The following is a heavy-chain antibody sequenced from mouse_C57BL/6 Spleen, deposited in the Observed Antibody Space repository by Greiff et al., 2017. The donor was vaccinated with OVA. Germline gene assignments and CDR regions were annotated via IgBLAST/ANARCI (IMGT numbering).Heavy chain of an antibody. V-gene: IGHV14-2*01. J-gene: IGHJ4*01. CDR3: ALYDYGGAMDY. Sequence: VHVKQSGAELVKPGASVKLSCTASGFNIKDYYMHWVKQRTGQGLEWIGRIDPEDGETKYAPKFQGKATITADTSSNTAYLQLSSLTSEDTAVYYCALYDYGGAMDYWGQGTSVTVSS. D-gene: IGHD2-4*01. CDR1: GFNIKDYY. CDR2: IDPEDGET.